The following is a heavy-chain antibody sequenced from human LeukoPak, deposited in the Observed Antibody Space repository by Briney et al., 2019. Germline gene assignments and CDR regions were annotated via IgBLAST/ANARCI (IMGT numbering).Heavy chain of an antibody. CDR3: ARVPTVTFFDY. D-gene: IGHD4-17*01. J-gene: IGHJ4*02. Sequence: SETLSLTCTVSGDSISTSKSYWGWIRQPPLKGLEWIGSIYYSGSTYYNPSLKSRVTISVDTSKNQFSLKLSSVTAADTAVYYCARVPTVTFFDYWGQGTLVTVSS. CDR1: GDSISTSKSY. CDR2: IYYSGST. V-gene: IGHV4-39*01.